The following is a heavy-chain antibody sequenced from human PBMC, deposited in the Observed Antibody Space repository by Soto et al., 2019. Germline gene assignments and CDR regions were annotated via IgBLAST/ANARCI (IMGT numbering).Heavy chain of an antibody. J-gene: IGHJ4*02. V-gene: IGHV3-53*01. CDR1: GFTVSSAY. CDR3: ARGQSSDYEQPVT. CDR2: LYSGGSP. Sequence: EVQLVESGGGLIQPGGSLRLSCAASGFTVSSAYMSWVRQAPGKGLEWVSVLYSGGSPYYADSVTGRFIISRDNSINSLYLQMNSLRAEDTAAYYCARGQSSDYEQPVTGVQGTLVIFSS. D-gene: IGHD6-6*01.